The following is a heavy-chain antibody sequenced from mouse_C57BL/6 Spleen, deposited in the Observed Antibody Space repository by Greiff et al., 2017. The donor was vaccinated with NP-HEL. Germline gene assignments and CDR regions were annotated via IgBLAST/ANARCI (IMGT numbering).Heavy chain of an antibody. Sequence: DVHLVESEGGLVQPGSSMKLSCTASGFTFSDYYMAWVRQVPEKGLEWVANINYDGSSTYYLDSLKSRFIISRDNAKNILYLQMSSLKSEDTATYYCARVSYAWYFDVWGTGTTVTVSS. J-gene: IGHJ1*03. V-gene: IGHV5-16*01. D-gene: IGHD1-1*01. CDR2: INYDGSST. CDR3: ARVSYAWYFDV. CDR1: GFTFSDYY.